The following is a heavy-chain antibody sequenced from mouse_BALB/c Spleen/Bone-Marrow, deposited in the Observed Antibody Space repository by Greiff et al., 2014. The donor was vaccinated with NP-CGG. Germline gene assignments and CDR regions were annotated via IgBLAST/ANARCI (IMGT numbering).Heavy chain of an antibody. Sequence: VQLKESGGGLVQPGGSLKISCAASGFTFSSYGMSWVRQTPDKRLDLVATINSNGGSTYYLDSVKGRFTISRDNAKNTLYLQMSSLKSEDTAMYYCGRDNYYDYDGFAYWGQGTLVTVSA. CDR1: GFTFSSYG. D-gene: IGHD2-4*01. CDR2: INSNGGST. V-gene: IGHV5-6-3*01. CDR3: GRDNYYDYDGFAY. J-gene: IGHJ3*01.